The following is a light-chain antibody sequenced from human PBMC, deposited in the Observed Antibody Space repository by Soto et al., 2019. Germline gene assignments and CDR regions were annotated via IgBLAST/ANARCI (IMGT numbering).Light chain of an antibody. CDR1: QSMINR. CDR3: QPFDVMWA. V-gene: IGKV1-5*01. CDR2: DAS. J-gene: IGKJ1*01. Sequence: DLKINQSPSTRSGSVGNRVSITCRSSQSMINRLAWYQQKPGKAPKVVIYDASSLESGVPSRFSGSGSGTEFILTIHCLQPDYFATYSCQPFDVMWAFGQGTKV.